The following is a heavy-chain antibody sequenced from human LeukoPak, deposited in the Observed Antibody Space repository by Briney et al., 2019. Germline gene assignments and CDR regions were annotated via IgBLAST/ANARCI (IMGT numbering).Heavy chain of an antibody. D-gene: IGHD5-18*01. V-gene: IGHV4-31*03. CDR1: GGSISSGGYY. CDR3: ARDCGYSYGADAFDI. CDR2: IYYSGST. J-gene: IGHJ3*02. Sequence: SETLSLTCTVSGGSISSGGYYWSWIRQHPGKGLEWIGYIYYSGSTYYNPSLKSRVTISVDTSKNQFSLKLSSVTAVDTAVYYCARDCGYSYGADAFDIWGQGTMVTVSS.